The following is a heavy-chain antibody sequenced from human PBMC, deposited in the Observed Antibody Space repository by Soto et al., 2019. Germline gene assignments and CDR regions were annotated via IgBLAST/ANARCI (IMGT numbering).Heavy chain of an antibody. J-gene: IGHJ4*02. V-gene: IGHV3-30*03. CDR1: GFAFSSYG. D-gene: IGHD5-18*01. CDR2: ISYDGSLQ. CDR3: VSDRGYGHASVPHS. Sequence: QAQLVESGGGVVQPGRSLRLSCAASGFAFSSYGMHWVRLAPGTGLEWVAVISYDGSLQHYADSVKGRFTISRDNSKNMVLLQISSLRAEDTAVYYCVSDRGYGHASVPHSWGQGTLVSVSS.